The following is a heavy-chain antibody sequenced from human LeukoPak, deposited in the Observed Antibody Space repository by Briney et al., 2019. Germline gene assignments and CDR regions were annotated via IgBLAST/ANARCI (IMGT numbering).Heavy chain of an antibody. CDR2: IDSSSSTI. J-gene: IGHJ4*02. CDR1: GFTFSSYE. Sequence: PGGSLRLSCAASGFTFSSYEMNWVRQAPGKGLGWVSYIDSSSSTIYYADSVKGRFTVSRDNAKNSLDLQMNSLRSEDTAVYYCVRDRGISFYFDYWGQGTLVTVSS. CDR3: VRDRGISFYFDY. D-gene: IGHD3-16*02. V-gene: IGHV3-48*03.